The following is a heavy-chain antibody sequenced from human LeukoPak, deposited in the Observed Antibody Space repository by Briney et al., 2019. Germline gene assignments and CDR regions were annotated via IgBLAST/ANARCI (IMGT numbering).Heavy chain of an antibody. Sequence: GGSLTLSCAASGFTFSTYCMHWVRQAPGKGLVWVSRINTDGSSTNYADSVKGRFTISRDNAKNTLYLQMNSLRAEDTAVYYCVNSLGGNDNWGQGSLVTVSS. V-gene: IGHV3-74*01. J-gene: IGHJ4*02. D-gene: IGHD2-21*01. CDR3: VNSLGGNDN. CDR2: INTDGSST. CDR1: GFTFSTYC.